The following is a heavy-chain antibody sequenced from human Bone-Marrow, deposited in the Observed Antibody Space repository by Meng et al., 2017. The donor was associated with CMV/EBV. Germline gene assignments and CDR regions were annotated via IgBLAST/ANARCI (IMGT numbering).Heavy chain of an antibody. CDR3: ARVTLIDYDGGQFDY. J-gene: IGHJ4*02. V-gene: IGHV1-46*01. Sequence: ASVKVSCKASGYTFTSYYMHWVRQAPGQGLEWMGIINPSGGSTSYAQKFQGRVTMTRDTSTSTVYMELSSLRSKDTAVYYCARVTLIDYDGGQFDYWGQGTLVTVSS. CDR2: INPSGGST. D-gene: IGHD3-3*01. CDR1: GYTFTSYY.